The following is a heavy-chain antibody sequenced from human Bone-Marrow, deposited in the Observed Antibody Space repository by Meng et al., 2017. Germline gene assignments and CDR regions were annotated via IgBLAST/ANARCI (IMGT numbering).Heavy chain of an antibody. CDR3: ARDHGLPAAGFDH. CDR2: ISGNDGST. Sequence: GESLKISCAASGFTLSSYAKAPGKGLEWVSPISGNDGSTYHADSVQGRFTISRDNSKNTLYLQMNSLRPEDTAVYYCARDHGLPAAGFDHWGQGTLVTVSS. V-gene: IGHV3-23*01. J-gene: IGHJ4*02. CDR1: GFTLSSYA. D-gene: IGHD6-13*01.